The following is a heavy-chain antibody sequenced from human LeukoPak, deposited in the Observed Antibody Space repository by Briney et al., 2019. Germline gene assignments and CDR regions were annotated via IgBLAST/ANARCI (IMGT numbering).Heavy chain of an antibody. V-gene: IGHV1-2*02. J-gene: IGHJ6*02. CDR3: AKNPYSGSYDYYGMDV. D-gene: IGHD1-26*01. CDR1: GYTFTGYY. Sequence: ASVKVSCKASGYTFTGYYMHWVRQAPGQGLEWMGWINPNSGGTNYAQKFQGRVTMTRDTSISTAYMELSRLRSEDTAVYYCAKNPYSGSYDYYGMDVWGQGTTVTVSS. CDR2: INPNSGGT.